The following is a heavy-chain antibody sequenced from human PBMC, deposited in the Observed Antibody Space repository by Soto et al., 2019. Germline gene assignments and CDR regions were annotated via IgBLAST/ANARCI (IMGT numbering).Heavy chain of an antibody. CDR3: ERNLMDYDILTGYNMAYYFDY. J-gene: IGHJ4*02. Sequence: ASVKVSCKASGYTFTSYAMHWVRQAPGQRLEWIGWINAGNGNTKYSQKFQGRVTITRDTSASTAYMELSSLRSEDTAVYYCERNLMDYDILTGYNMAYYFDYWGQGTLVTVSS. CDR1: GYTFTSYA. CDR2: INAGNGNT. V-gene: IGHV1-3*01. D-gene: IGHD3-9*01.